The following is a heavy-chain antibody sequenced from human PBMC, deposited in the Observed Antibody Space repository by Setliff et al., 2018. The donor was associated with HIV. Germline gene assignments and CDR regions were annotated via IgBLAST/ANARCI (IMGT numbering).Heavy chain of an antibody. CDR1: GFSISPYT. Sequence: GGSLRLSCVASGFSISPYTLTWVRQVPGEGLEWVSSISANSIYMYYADSVKGRFTVARDNAKNSLYLQMNSLRAEDKGVYYCTGQGHNTFNIWGQGTMVTVSS. V-gene: IGHV3-21*01. J-gene: IGHJ3*02. CDR3: TGQGHNTFNI. CDR2: ISANSIYM.